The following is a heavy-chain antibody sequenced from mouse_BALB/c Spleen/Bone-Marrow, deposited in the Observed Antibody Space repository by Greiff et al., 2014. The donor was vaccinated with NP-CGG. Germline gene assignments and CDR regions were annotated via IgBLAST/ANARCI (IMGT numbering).Heavy chain of an antibody. V-gene: IGHV1-9*01. D-gene: IGHD2-3*01. Sequence: VQLQESGAELMKPGASVKISCKATGYTFSSYWIEWVNQRPGHGLEWIGEILPGSGTTHYNEKFKDKATITADTSSNTAYMQLSSRTSEDSAVYYCARGGYDTSIFAYWGQGTLVTVSA. J-gene: IGHJ3*01. CDR2: ILPGSGTT. CDR3: ARGGYDTSIFAY. CDR1: GYTFSSYW.